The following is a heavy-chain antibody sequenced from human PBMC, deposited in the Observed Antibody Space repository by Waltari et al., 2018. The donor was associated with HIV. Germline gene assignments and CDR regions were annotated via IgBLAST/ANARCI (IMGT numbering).Heavy chain of an antibody. CDR2: IRSKAYGGTT. Sequence: EVQLVESGGGLVQPGRSLRLSCTASGFTFGDYAMSWVRQAPGKGLEWVGFIRSKAYGGTTEYAASVKGRFTISRDDSKSIAYLQMNSLKTEDTAVYYCTRSLYYGSGRADYWGQGTLVTVSS. D-gene: IGHD3-10*01. CDR1: GFTFGDYA. CDR3: TRSLYYGSGRADY. J-gene: IGHJ4*02. V-gene: IGHV3-49*04.